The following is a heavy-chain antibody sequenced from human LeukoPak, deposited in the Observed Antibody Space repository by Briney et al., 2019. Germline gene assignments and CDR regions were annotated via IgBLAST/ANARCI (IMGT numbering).Heavy chain of an antibody. CDR1: GFTFNIYT. CDR3: ARSSGWYTGFDY. V-gene: IGHV3-23*01. CDR2: ISGSGVST. Sequence: AGGSLRLSCAASGFTFNIYTMYWVRQAPGKGLEWVSGISGSGVSTYYADSVKGRFTISRDNSKNTLYLQMNSLRAEDTAVCYCARSSGWYTGFDYWGQGTLVTVSS. J-gene: IGHJ4*02. D-gene: IGHD6-19*01.